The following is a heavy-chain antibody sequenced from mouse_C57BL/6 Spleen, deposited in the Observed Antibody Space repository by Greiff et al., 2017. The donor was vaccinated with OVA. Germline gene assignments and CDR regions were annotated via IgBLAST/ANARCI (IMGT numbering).Heavy chain of an antibody. CDR1: GYSITSGYY. Sequence: EVQVVESGPGLVKPSQSLSLTCSVTGYSITSGYYWNWIRQFPGNKLEWMGYISYDGSNNYNPSLKNRISITRDTSKNQFFLKLNSVTTEDTATYYCARDGGTAAYWGQGTLVTVSA. V-gene: IGHV3-6*01. J-gene: IGHJ3*01. CDR2: ISYDGSN. CDR3: ARDGGTAAY. D-gene: IGHD3-3*01.